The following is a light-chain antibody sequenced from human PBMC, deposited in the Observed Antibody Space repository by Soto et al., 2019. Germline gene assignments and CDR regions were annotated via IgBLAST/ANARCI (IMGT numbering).Light chain of an antibody. J-gene: IGKJ5*01. CDR3: QQCASPPIT. Sequence: EIVLTQSPGTLSLSPGERATLSCRASQSVGNNYLAWYQQKPGQAPRRLIHDASFRATGIPDRFSGSGSGTDFTLTISRLEPEDFAVYYCQQCASPPITFGQGTRLDIK. CDR2: DAS. CDR1: QSVGNNY. V-gene: IGKV3-20*01.